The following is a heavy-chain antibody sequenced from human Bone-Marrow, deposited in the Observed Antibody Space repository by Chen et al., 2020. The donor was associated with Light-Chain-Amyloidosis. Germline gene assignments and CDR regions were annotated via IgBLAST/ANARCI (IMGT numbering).Heavy chain of an antibody. CDR2: ISSSGSTI. J-gene: IGHJ4*02. CDR3: ATTKGRWLPSY. CDR1: GFTFSSYE. D-gene: IGHD5-12*01. Sequence: EVQLVESGGGLVQPGGSLRLSCAASGFTFSSYEMNWVCQAPGKGLEWVSYISSSGSTIYYADSVKGRFTISRDNAKNSLYLQMNSLRAEDTAVYYCATTKGRWLPSYWGQGTLATVSS. V-gene: IGHV3-48*03.